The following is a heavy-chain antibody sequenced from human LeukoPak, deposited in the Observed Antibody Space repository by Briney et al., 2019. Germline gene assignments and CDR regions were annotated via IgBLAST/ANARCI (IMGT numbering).Heavy chain of an antibody. CDR2: IYPGDSDT. V-gene: IGHV5-51*01. CDR3: AKGDEEWLVRGGAFDI. Sequence: GESLKISCKGSGYSFTSYWIGWVRQMPGKGLEWMGIIYPGDSDTRYSPSFQGQVTISADMSISTAYLQWSSLKASDTAMYYCAKGDEEWLVRGGAFDIWGQGTMVTVSS. J-gene: IGHJ3*02. CDR1: GYSFTSYW. D-gene: IGHD6-19*01.